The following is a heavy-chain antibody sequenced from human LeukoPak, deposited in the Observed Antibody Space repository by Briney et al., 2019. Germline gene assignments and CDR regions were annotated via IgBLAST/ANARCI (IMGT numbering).Heavy chain of an antibody. CDR3: ARMPLAVAGTQGDY. Sequence: GGSLGLSCAASGFTFSSYSMNWVRQAPGKGLEWVSSISSSSSYIYYADSVKGRFTISRDNAKNSLYLQMNSLRAEDTAVYYCARMPLAVAGTQGDYWGQGTLVTVSS. D-gene: IGHD6-19*01. V-gene: IGHV3-21*01. CDR2: ISSSSSYI. CDR1: GFTFSSYS. J-gene: IGHJ4*02.